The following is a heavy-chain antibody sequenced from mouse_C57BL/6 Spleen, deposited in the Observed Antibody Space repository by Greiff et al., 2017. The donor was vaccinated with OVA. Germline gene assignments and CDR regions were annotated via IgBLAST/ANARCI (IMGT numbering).Heavy chain of an antibody. D-gene: IGHD1-1*01. V-gene: IGHV1-82*01. CDR1: GYAFSSSW. CDR3: ARWGYGSSFDD. CDR2: IYPGDGDT. Sequence: QVQLQQSGPELVKPGASVKISCKASGYAFSSSWMNWVKQRPGKGLEWIGRIYPGDGDTNYNGKFKGKATLTADKSSSTAYMQLSSLTCEDSAVYVCARWGYGSSFDDWGQGTTLTVSS. J-gene: IGHJ2*01.